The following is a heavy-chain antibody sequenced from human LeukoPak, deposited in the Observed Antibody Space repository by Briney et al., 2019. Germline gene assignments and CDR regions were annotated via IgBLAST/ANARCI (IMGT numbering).Heavy chain of an antibody. D-gene: IGHD6-13*01. Sequence: SETLSLTCAVYGGSFSGYYWSWIRQPPGKGLEWIGEINHSGSTCYNPSLKSRVTISVDTSKNQFSLKLSFVTAADTAVYYCASELRYSSSWYSWFDPWGQGTLVTVSS. V-gene: IGHV4-34*09. CDR2: INHSGST. J-gene: IGHJ5*02. CDR3: ASELRYSSSWYSWFDP. CDR1: GGSFSGYY.